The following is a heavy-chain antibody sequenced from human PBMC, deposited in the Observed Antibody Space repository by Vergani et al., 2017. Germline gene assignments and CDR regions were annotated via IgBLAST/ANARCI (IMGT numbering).Heavy chain of an antibody. CDR2: ISWDGVST. CDR1: GVTFDDYT. J-gene: IGHJ4*02. CDR3: AKDWSTGAYFDY. Sequence: EVQLVESGGGVVQPGGSLRLSWAASGVTFDDYTMHWGRQAPGKGLEWASLISWDGVSTSYADSVKGRCTISRDNSKNSLYWQMNSLRTEDTALYYCAKDWSTGAYFDYWGEACLVSVSS. D-gene: IGHD1-26*01. V-gene: IGHV3-43*01.